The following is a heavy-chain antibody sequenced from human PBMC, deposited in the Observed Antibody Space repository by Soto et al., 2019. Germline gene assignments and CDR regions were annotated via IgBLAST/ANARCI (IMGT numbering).Heavy chain of an antibody. V-gene: IGHV1-8*01. J-gene: IGHJ3*01. Sequence: QVQLVQSGAEVKKLGASVKVSCKASGYTLTSNDINWVRKATGQELEWMGWMNPNSGNTGYAQKFQVRVTMTRTTAISTAYMAQSSLRSEDTAVYFCARGTRVVSLWGQGTMVTVSS. CDR1: GYTLTSND. CDR3: ARGTRVVSL. CDR2: MNPNSGNT. D-gene: IGHD3-16*02.